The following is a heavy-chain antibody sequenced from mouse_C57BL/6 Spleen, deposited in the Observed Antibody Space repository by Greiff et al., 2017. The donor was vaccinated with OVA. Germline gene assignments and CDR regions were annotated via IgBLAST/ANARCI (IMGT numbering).Heavy chain of an antibody. CDR2: INPNNGGT. CDR1: GYTFTDYN. J-gene: IGHJ2*01. CDR3: AREEGGNYFDY. V-gene: IGHV1-22*01. Sequence: EVKLQESGPELVKPGASVKMSCKASGYTFTDYNMHWVKQSHGKSLEWIGYINPNNGGTSYNQKFKGKATLTVNKSSSTAYMELRSLTSEDSAVYYCAREEGGNYFDYWGQGTTLTVSS.